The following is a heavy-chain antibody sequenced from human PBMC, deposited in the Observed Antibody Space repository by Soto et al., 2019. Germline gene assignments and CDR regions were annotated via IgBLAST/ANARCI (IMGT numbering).Heavy chain of an antibody. CDR3: ARGYDSSARDY. J-gene: IGHJ4*02. V-gene: IGHV3-21*01. CDR1: GFTFSSYN. D-gene: IGHD3-22*01. CDR2: ISSGRTHT. Sequence: LRLSCAASGFTFSSYNMNWVRQAPGKGLEWVSSISSGRTHTFYADSVKGRFTISRENAKNSLYLQMNSLRAEDTAVYYFARGYDSSARDYWGQGTLVTVSS.